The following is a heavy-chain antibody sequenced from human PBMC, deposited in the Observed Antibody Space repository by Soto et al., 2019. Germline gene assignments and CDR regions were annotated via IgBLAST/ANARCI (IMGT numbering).Heavy chain of an antibody. V-gene: IGHV3-23*01. CDR1: GFTFSNYA. J-gene: IGHJ4*01. D-gene: IGHD3-16*01. CDR2: ISENGGST. CDR3: AKRPSVPGGSLDDY. Sequence: EVQLLESGGGLVQPGGSLRLSCAASGFTFSNYAMSWVRQAPGKGLEWVSAISENGGSTYYADSVKGRFTISRDNSRSALSLQMNGLRAEDTAVYYCAKRPSVPGGSLDDYWGHGTLVTVSS.